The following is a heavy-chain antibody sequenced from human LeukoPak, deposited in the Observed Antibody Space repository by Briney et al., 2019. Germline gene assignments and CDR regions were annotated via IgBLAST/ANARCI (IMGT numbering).Heavy chain of an antibody. CDR2: IYSGGST. V-gene: IGHV3-53*01. CDR3: ARNVLWWSEGGAFDI. Sequence: GGSLRLSCAVSGFTVSSNYMSWVRQPPGKGLEWVSVIYSGGSTYYADSVKGRFTISRHDSRDTLYLQMNSLRAEDTAVYYCARNVLWWSEGGAFDIWGQGTMVTVSS. J-gene: IGHJ3*02. D-gene: IGHD2-21*01. CDR1: GFTVSSNY.